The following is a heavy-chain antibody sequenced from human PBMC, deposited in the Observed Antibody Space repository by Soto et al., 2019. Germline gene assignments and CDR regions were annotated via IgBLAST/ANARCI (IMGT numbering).Heavy chain of an antibody. D-gene: IGHD2-2*01. CDR2: ISDDGGNK. Sequence: GGSLRLSCAASGFTFSSYAMHWVRQAPGKVLEWVAVISDDGGNKYYADSVKGRFTISRDDSKNTLYLQMNSLRAEDTAVYYCARDGDIVVVPAAIRFYYYYSGMDVWGQGTTVTVSS. V-gene: IGHV3-30-3*01. CDR3: ARDGDIVVVPAAIRFYYYYSGMDV. CDR1: GFTFSSYA. J-gene: IGHJ6*02.